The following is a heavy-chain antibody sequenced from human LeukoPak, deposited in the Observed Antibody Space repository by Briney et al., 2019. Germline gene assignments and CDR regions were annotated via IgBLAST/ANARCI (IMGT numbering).Heavy chain of an antibody. CDR3: AKDIGGYSYAADY. CDR2: IRGDGVST. V-gene: IGHV3-43*02. J-gene: IGHJ4*02. Sequence: GGSLRLSCAASGFTFDDYAMNSVRQAPGKGLEWVSLIRGDGVSTYYADSVKGRFTISRDNNKNSLYLQMNSLRTEDTAFYYCAKDIGGYSYAADYWGQGTLVTVSS. D-gene: IGHD5-18*01. CDR1: GFTFDDYA.